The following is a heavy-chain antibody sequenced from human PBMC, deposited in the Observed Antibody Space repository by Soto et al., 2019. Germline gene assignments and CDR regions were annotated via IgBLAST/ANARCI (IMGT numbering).Heavy chain of an antibody. Sequence: QVQLVQSGAEVKKPGASVKVSCKASGYTFTSYGISWVRQAPGQGLEWMGWISAYNGNTNYAQKLQGRVTMTTDTSTSTAYIELRSLRSDDTAVYYCARTYDFLDYYYYMDVWGKGTTVTVSS. J-gene: IGHJ6*03. CDR3: ARTYDFLDYYYYMDV. V-gene: IGHV1-18*01. D-gene: IGHD3-3*01. CDR1: GYTFTSYG. CDR2: ISAYNGNT.